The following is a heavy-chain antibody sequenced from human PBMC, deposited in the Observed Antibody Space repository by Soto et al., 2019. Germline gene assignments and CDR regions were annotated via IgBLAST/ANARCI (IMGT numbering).Heavy chain of an antibody. CDR1: GGSISSYY. CDR2: IYYSGRT. V-gene: IGHV4-59*01. D-gene: IGHD6-19*01. J-gene: IGHJ5*02. CDR3: ARVSKQWLFP. Sequence: QVQLQESGPGLVKPSETLSLTCTVSGGSISSYYWSWIRQPPGKGLEWLGYIYYSGRTNYNPSLKRRLPISVDTFKNQSSLHLSSGSAADTAVYYCARVSKQWLFPWGQGTLVTVSS.